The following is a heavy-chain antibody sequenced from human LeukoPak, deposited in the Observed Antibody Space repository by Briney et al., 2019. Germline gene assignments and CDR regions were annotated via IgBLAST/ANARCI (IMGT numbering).Heavy chain of an antibody. CDR2: IYTSGST. J-gene: IGHJ3*02. CDR3: ARADYYDSSGPGAFDI. D-gene: IGHD3-22*01. Sequence: SETLSLTCTVSGGSISSYYWSWIRQPAGKGLEWIGRIYTSGSTNYNPSLKSRVTMSVDTSKNQFSLKLSSVTAADTAVYYCARADYYDSSGPGAFDIWGQGTIVTVSS. V-gene: IGHV4-4*07. CDR1: GGSISSYY.